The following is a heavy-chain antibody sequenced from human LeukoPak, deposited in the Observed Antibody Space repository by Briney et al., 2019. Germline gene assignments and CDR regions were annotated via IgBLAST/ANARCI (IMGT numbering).Heavy chain of an antibody. CDR3: ARRGYHPQFDY. CDR1: GFTFSDYY. V-gene: IGHV3-11*03. CDR2: ISSSSSYT. D-gene: IGHD2-2*01. J-gene: IGHJ4*02. Sequence: KPGGSLRLSCAASGFTFSDYYMSWIRQAPGKGLEWVSYISSSSSYTNYADSVKGRFTISRDNAKNSPYLQMNSLRAEDTAVYYCARRGYHPQFDYWGQGTLVTVSS.